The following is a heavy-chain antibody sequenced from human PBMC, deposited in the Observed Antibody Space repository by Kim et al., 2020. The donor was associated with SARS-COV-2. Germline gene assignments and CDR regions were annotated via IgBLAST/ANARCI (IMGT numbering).Heavy chain of an antibody. CDR1: GYTFTSYG. J-gene: IGHJ3*02. CDR3: ARTRRPTRTYYDRPHEGAFDN. CDR2: ISAYNGNT. Sequence: ASVKVSCKASGYTFTSYGISWVRQAPGQGLEWMGWISAYNGNTNYAQKLQGRVTMTTDTSTSTAYMELRSLRSDDTAVYYCARTRRPTRTYYDRPHEGAFDNWGQGKMVTVSS. V-gene: IGHV1-18*01. D-gene: IGHD3-22*01.